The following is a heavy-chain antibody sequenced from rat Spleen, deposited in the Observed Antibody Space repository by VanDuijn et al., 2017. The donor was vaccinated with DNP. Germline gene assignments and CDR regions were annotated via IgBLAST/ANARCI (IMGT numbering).Heavy chain of an antibody. J-gene: IGHJ3*01. CDR3: TREGTALFAY. V-gene: IGHV2-6*01. Sequence: QVQLKESGPGLVQPSQTLSLTCTVAGFSLTSYNVHWVRQPPGKGLEWIAAISNGGSTYYNSALKSRLSISRDTSKNQVFLKMNSLQTEDTAFYFCTREGTALFAYWGQGTLVTVSS. CDR2: ISNGGST. CDR1: GFSLTSYN. D-gene: IGHD1-11*01.